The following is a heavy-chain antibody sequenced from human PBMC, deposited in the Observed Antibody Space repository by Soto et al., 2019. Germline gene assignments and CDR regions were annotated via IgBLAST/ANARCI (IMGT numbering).Heavy chain of an antibody. CDR1: VYSISTGYY. V-gene: IGHV4-38-2*01. D-gene: IGHD3-22*01. J-gene: IGHJ4*02. CDR2: IYHSGTT. Sequence: PSETLSLTCAVSVYSISTGYYGGCIRQPPGKGLEWIATIYHSGTTYSNPSLKSRVTISVDTSKNQFSLKLSSVTAAETAVYYCARGLYYYESSGYSPDYWGLGTMVTVSS. CDR3: ARGLYYYESSGYSPDY.